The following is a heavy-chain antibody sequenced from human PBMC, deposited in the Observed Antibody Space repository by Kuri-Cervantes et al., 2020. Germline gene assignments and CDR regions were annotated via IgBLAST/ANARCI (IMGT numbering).Heavy chain of an antibody. D-gene: IGHD4-17*01. J-gene: IGHJ4*02. CDR2: LYHSGTT. V-gene: IGHV4-38-2*02. Sequence: GSLRLSCSVSAYSISSGCYWGWIRQPPGKGLEWIGSLYHSGTTYYSSSLESRVTISVDTSKNQFSLKLSSVTAADTAVYYCARGGTDYGDRIIDYWGQGTLVTVSS. CDR1: AYSISSGCY. CDR3: ARGGTDYGDRIIDY.